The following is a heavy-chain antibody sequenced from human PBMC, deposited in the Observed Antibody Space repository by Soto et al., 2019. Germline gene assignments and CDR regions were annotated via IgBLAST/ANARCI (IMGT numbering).Heavy chain of an antibody. CDR1: GGTFSSYT. CDR2: IIPILGIA. CDR3: AREWRPTEYYFDY. Sequence: LVKVSCKASGGTFSSYTISWVRQAPGQGLEWMGRIIPILGIANYAQKFQGRVTITADKSTSTAYMELSSLRSEDTAVYYCAREWRPTEYYFDYWGQGTLVTVSS. J-gene: IGHJ4*02. V-gene: IGHV1-69*04.